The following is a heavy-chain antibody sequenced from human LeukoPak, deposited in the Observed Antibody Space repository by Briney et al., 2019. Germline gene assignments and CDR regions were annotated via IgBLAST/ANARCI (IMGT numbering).Heavy chain of an antibody. CDR3: AKALVVAVDASRAFDN. CDR1: GFTFSSYA. J-gene: IGHJ4*02. D-gene: IGHD2-15*01. V-gene: IGHV3-23*01. Sequence: GGSLRLSCAASGFTFSSYAMTWVRQAPGKGLEWVSGISGRAASTYHADSVKGRFTISRDNSKNMLYLHMNSLRGEDTAIYYCAKALVVAVDASRAFDNWGQGTLVTVSS. CDR2: ISGRAAST.